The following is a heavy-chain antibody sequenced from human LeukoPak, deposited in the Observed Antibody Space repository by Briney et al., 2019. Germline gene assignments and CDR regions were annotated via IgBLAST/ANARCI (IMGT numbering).Heavy chain of an antibody. V-gene: IGHV1-18*01. CDR2: ISAYNGNT. CDR3: ATPPAELPFYFDY. J-gene: IGHJ4*02. Sequence: ASVKVSCKASGYTFTSYGISWVRQAPGQGLEWMGWISAYNGNTNYAQKLQGRVTMTTDTSTSTAYMELSSLRSEDTAVYYCATPPAELPFYFDYWGQGTLVTVSS. CDR1: GYTFTSYG. D-gene: IGHD1-26*01.